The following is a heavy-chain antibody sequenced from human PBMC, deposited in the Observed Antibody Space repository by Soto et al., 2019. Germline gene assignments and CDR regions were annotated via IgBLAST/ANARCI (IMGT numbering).Heavy chain of an antibody. Sequence: ASVEVSCKASGYTFTSYGISWVRQAPGQGLEWMGWISAYNGNTIYAQKLQGRVTMTTDTSTSTAYMELRSLRSDDTAVYYCARVSSGWPQAGYWGQGTLVTVSS. J-gene: IGHJ4*02. CDR3: ARVSSGWPQAGY. V-gene: IGHV1-18*04. CDR2: ISAYNGNT. CDR1: GYTFTSYG. D-gene: IGHD6-19*01.